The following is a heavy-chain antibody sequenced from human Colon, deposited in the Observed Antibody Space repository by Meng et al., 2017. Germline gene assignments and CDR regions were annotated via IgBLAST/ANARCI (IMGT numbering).Heavy chain of an antibody. V-gene: IGHV4-4*03. Sequence: QAQLSALGPGLVSPLGPLSLTCICCGDSVSIDTCWPWVRQHPGKGLEWIEKINLHGNTNYHPSLQSRVTMSVDKSKNQVSLNVSSVTAADTAVYYCARVHNWQWPRELDYWGQGTLVTVSS. J-gene: IGHJ4*02. CDR1: GDSVSIDTC. CDR2: INLHGNT. CDR3: ARVHNWQWPRELDY. D-gene: IGHD6-19*01.